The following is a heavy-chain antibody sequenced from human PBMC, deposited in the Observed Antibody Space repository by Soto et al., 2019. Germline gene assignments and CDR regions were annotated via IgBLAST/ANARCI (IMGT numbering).Heavy chain of an antibody. Sequence: QVQLVESGGGVVQPGRSLRLSCAASGFTFYKYGMHWVRQAPGKGLEWVALISHDGSNKYYVESVKGRFTIGRDNSKNTVFLQMNSLRPEDTALYFCAKDDSNRWYNYYAMDVWGQGTTVTVSS. CDR2: ISHDGSNK. V-gene: IGHV3-30*18. J-gene: IGHJ6*02. D-gene: IGHD3-22*01. CDR3: AKDDSNRWYNYYAMDV. CDR1: GFTFYKYG.